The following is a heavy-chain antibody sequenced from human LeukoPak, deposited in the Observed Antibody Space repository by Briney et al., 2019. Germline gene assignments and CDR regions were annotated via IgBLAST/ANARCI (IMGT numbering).Heavy chain of an antibody. Sequence: ASVKVSCKASGGTFSSYAISWVRQAPGQGLEWMGGIIPIFGTANYAQKFQGRVTITADESTSTAYMELSSLRSEDTAAYYCATQEKMTTGDYWGQGTLVTVSS. CDR1: GGTFSSYA. CDR2: IIPIFGTA. J-gene: IGHJ4*02. CDR3: ATQEKMTTGDY. V-gene: IGHV1-69*13. D-gene: IGHD4-17*01.